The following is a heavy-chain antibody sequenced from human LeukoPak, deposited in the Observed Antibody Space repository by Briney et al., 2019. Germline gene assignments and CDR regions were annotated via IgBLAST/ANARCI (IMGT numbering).Heavy chain of an antibody. J-gene: IGHJ4*02. V-gene: IGHV1-69*04. D-gene: IGHD6-6*01. CDR3: AGDPDSSSPDAHFDY. CDR2: IIPILGIA. Sequence: SVKVSCKASGGTFSSYAISWVRQAPGQGLEWMGRIIPILGIANYAQKFQGRVTITADKSTSTAYMELSSLGSEDTAVYYCAGDPDSSSPDAHFDYWGQGTLVTVSS. CDR1: GGTFSSYA.